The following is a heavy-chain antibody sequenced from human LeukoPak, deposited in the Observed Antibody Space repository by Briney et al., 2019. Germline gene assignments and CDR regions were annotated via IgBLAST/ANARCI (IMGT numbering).Heavy chain of an antibody. CDR1: GGSISRYY. D-gene: IGHD6-19*01. CDR3: ARTRMAGTGGWFDP. V-gene: IGHV4-4*07. J-gene: IGHJ5*02. Sequence: PSETLSLTCTVSGGSISRYYWSWIRQPAGKGLEWIGRIYTSGSTNYNPSLKSRVTMSVDTSKNQFSLELSSVTAADTAVYYCARTRMAGTGGWFDPWGQGTLVTVSS. CDR2: IYTSGST.